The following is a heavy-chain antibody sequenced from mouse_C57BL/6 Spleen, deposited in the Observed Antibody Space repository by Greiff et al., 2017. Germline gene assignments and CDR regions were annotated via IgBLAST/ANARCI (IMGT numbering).Heavy chain of an antibody. CDR3: ARNLYGSSYYWYFDV. D-gene: IGHD1-1*01. CDR1: GFSLTSYA. Sequence: VKLMESGPGLVAPSQSLSITCTVSGFSLTSYAISWVRQPPGKGLEWLGVIWPGGGTNDNSALKSRLSISKDNSKSQVFLKMNSLQTDDTARYYCARNLYGSSYYWYFDVWGTGTTVTVSS. J-gene: IGHJ1*03. CDR2: IWPGGGT. V-gene: IGHV2-9-1*01.